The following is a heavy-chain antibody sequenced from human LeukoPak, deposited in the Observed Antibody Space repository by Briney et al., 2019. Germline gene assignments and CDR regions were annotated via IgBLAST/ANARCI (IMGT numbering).Heavy chain of an antibody. CDR2: ISAYNGNT. CDR3: AREYCSSTSCMKTPYYYYGMDV. V-gene: IGHV1-18*01. Sequence: GESLKISCKASGYTFTSYGISWVRQAPGQGLEWMGWISAYNGNTNYAQKLQGRVTMTTDTSTSTAYMELRSLRSDDTAVYYCAREYCSSTSCMKTPYYYYGMDVWGQGTTVTVSS. CDR1: GYTFTSYG. J-gene: IGHJ6*02. D-gene: IGHD2-2*01.